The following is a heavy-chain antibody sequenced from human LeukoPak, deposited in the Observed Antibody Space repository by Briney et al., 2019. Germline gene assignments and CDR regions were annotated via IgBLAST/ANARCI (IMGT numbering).Heavy chain of an antibody. J-gene: IGHJ4*02. CDR3: VRALRSYYYDSSGYYDY. V-gene: IGHV3-53*01. CDR1: GFTVSSKY. CDR2: IYSGGNT. D-gene: IGHD3-22*01. Sequence: GGSLRLSCAVSGFTVSSKYMSWVRQAPGKGLEWVSLIYSGGNTYYADSVKGRFTISRDNSKNTLYLQMNSLRAEDTAVYYCVRALRSYYYDSSGYYDYWGQGTLVTVSS.